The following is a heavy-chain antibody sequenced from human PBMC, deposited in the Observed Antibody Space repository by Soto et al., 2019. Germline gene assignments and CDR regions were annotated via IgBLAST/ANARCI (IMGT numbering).Heavy chain of an antibody. CDR1: GGTFSSYA. D-gene: IGHD3-10*01. J-gene: IGHJ4*02. V-gene: IGHV1-69*13. CDR2: IIPIFGTA. CDR3: ATPTPLRGAMITNINFDF. Sequence: GASVKVSCKASGGTFSSYAISWVRQAPGQGLEWMGGIIPIFGTANYAQKFQGRVTITADESTSTAYMELRGLKSDDTAVYYCATPTPLRGAMITNINFDFGGQGTPVTV.